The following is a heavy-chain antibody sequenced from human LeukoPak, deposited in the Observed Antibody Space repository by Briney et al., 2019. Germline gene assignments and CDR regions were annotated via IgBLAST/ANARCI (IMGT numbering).Heavy chain of an antibody. CDR1: GFSFRSYG. D-gene: IGHD7-27*01. J-gene: IGHJ6*03. Sequence: TGGSLRLSCAASGFSFRSYGMHWVRQAPGKGPVWVSRIKSDGTSTTYADSVKGRFTISRDNAKDTLYLQMNSLRDEDTAVYYCARENWGYYMDVWGKGTTVTVSS. CDR3: ARENWGYYMDV. CDR2: IKSDGTST. V-gene: IGHV3-74*01.